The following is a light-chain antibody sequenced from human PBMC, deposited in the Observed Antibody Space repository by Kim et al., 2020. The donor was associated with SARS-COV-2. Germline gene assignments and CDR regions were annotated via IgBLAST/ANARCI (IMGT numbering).Light chain of an antibody. J-gene: IGKJ2*01. CDR3: QQYGSSPPYT. Sequence: EIVLTQSPGTLSLSPGERATLSCRASQSVSSSYLAWYQQKPGQAPRLLIYGASSRATGIPDRFSGSGSGTDFTLTISRLEPEDFAVYYWQQYGSSPPYTVGQGTKLEI. V-gene: IGKV3-20*01. CDR1: QSVSSSY. CDR2: GAS.